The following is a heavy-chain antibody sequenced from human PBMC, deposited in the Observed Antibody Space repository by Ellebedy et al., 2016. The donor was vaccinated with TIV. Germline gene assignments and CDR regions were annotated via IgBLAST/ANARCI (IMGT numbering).Heavy chain of an antibody. CDR3: ARNRDSSGWYADS. V-gene: IGHV3-48*02. J-gene: IGHJ5*01. CDR1: GFTFSRFG. D-gene: IGHD6-19*01. Sequence: PGGSLRLSCAASGFTFSRFGMTWVRQAPGKGLEWVSYINSGATSIYYADSVKGRFTISRDNAKKSLYLQMNSLRDEDTAVYYCARNRDSSGWYADSWGQGTLVTVSS. CDR2: INSGATSI.